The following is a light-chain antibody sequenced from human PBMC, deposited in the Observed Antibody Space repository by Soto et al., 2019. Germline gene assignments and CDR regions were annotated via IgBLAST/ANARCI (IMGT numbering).Light chain of an antibody. Sequence: QSVLTQPASVSGSPGQSITISCTGTSSEVGSYNYVSWYQQHPGKAPKLMIYEVSDRPSGISSRFSGSKSGNTASLTISGLQTEDEADYYCSSYTSSSTLFGTGTKVTVL. J-gene: IGLJ1*01. V-gene: IGLV2-14*01. CDR2: EVS. CDR3: SSYTSSSTL. CDR1: SSEVGSYNY.